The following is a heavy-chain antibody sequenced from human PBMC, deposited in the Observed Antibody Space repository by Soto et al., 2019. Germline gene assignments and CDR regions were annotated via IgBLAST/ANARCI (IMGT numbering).Heavy chain of an antibody. CDR1: GGSISSGGYY. V-gene: IGHV4-31*03. D-gene: IGHD2-8*01. CDR3: ARSSGLYGVVDY. CDR2: IYYSGST. J-gene: IGHJ4*02. Sequence: SETLSLTCTVSGGSISSGGYYWSWIRQHPGKGLEWIGYIYYSGSTYYNPSLKSRVTISVDTSKNQFSLKLSSVTAADTAVYYCARSSGLYGVVDYWGQGTLVTVSS.